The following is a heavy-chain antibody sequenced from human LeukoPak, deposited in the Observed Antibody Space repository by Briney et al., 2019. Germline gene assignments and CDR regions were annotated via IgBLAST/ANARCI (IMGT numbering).Heavy chain of an antibody. Sequence: HPGGSLRLSCAASGFPFNDYSMHWVRQAPGKGLDWLSLVSSDGKTTFYADSVKGRFIISRDNSKNTVHLQMNNLRPEDMAIYYCTREYGAGYFDSWGQGTLVTVSS. D-gene: IGHD3-10*01. CDR3: TREYGAGYFDS. CDR2: VSSDGKTT. J-gene: IGHJ4*02. CDR1: GFPFNDYS. V-gene: IGHV3-30*04.